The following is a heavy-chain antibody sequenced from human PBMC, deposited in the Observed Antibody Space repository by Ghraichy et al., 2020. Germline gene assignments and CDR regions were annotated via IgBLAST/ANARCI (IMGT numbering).Heavy chain of an antibody. J-gene: IGHJ4*02. V-gene: IGHV4-59*01. CDR3: ARKHASHDY. Sequence: SETPSLTCTVSGGSISSYYWSWIRQPPGKGLEWIGYIYYSGSTNYNPSLNSRVTISVDTSKNQFSLKLSSVTAADTAVYYCARKHASHDYWGQGTLVTVSS. CDR1: GGSISSYY. CDR2: IYYSGST.